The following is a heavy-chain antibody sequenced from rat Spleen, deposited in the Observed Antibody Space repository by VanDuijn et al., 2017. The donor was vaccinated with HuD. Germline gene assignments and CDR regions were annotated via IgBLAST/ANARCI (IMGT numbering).Heavy chain of an antibody. D-gene: IGHD1-4*01. J-gene: IGHJ3*01. V-gene: IGHV5S23*01. CDR2: ISLGGGNT. CDR3: AAAGTRVSRFAY. Sequence: EVQLVESGGGLVQPGRSLKLSCAASGFTFSNYDMAWVRQAPTKGLEWVASISLGGGNTYFRDSVKGRFTISRDNAKSTLYLQMNSLRSEDTATYYCAAAGTRVSRFAYWGQGTLVTVSS. CDR1: GFTFSNYD.